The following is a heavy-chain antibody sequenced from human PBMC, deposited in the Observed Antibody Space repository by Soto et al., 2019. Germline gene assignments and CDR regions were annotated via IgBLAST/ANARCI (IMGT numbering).Heavy chain of an antibody. Sequence: QVQLVQSGAEVKRPGSSVKVSCKASGDTFNFYSINWVRQAPGLGLEWMGRVNPIVSMSNYAQKLQGRVTITADKSTITAYMELSSLRSQDTAIYYCASSYGSGYRAFDYWGQGALVTVSS. J-gene: IGHJ4*02. V-gene: IGHV1-69*02. CDR3: ASSYGSGYRAFDY. D-gene: IGHD3-10*01. CDR1: GDTFNFYS. CDR2: VNPIVSMS.